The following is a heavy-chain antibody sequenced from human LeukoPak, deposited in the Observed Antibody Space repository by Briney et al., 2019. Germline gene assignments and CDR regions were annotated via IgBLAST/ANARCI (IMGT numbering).Heavy chain of an antibody. CDR3: ARDPRFGGAWFDP. Sequence: SETLSLTCTVSGGSISSGGYYWSWIRQHPGKGLEWIGYIYYSGSTYYNPSLTSRVTISVDTSKNQFSLKLSSVTAADTAVYYCARDPRFGGAWFDPWGQGTLVTVSS. J-gene: IGHJ5*02. CDR1: GGSISSGGYY. V-gene: IGHV4-31*03. CDR2: IYYSGST. D-gene: IGHD3-10*02.